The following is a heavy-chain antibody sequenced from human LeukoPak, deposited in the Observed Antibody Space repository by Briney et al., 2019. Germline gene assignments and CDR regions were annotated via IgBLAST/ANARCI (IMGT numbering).Heavy chain of an antibody. Sequence: GSSVNVSCKASGCTFSSYAISWLGQAPAQGLEGMGGIIPIFCTANYAQQFQGRVTITADDSTTTAYMALSSLSSEDTAVYYCARDRLGVWGRGTLVTVSS. CDR3: ARDRLGV. D-gene: IGHD1-26*01. V-gene: IGHV1-69*13. CDR1: GCTFSSYA. J-gene: IGHJ4*02. CDR2: IIPIFCTA.